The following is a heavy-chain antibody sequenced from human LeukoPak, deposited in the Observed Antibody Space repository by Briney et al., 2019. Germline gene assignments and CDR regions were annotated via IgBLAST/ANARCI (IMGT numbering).Heavy chain of an antibody. Sequence: PGGSLRLSCAASGFTFSDYYMSWIRQAPGKGLEWFSYISSSGSTIYYADSVKGRFTISRDNAKNSLYLQMNSLRAEDTAVYYCARDHYYDFWSGYDYWGQGTLVTVSS. CDR3: ARDHYYDFWSGYDY. CDR1: GFTFSDYY. V-gene: IGHV3-11*04. D-gene: IGHD3-3*01. CDR2: ISSSGSTI. J-gene: IGHJ4*02.